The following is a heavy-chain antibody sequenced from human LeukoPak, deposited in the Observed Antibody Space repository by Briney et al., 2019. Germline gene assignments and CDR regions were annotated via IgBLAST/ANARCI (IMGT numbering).Heavy chain of an antibody. J-gene: IGHJ6*03. CDR3: AREEGGYCTNGVCPNYYYYYMDV. CDR1: GYTFTSYD. CDR2: MNPNSGNT. Sequence: GASVKVSCKASGYTFTSYDINWVRQATGQGLEWMGWMNPNSGNTGYAQKFQGRVTMTRNTSISTAYMELSSLRSDDTAVYYCAREEGGYCTNGVCPNYYYYYMDVWGKGTTVTVS. V-gene: IGHV1-8*01. D-gene: IGHD2-8*01.